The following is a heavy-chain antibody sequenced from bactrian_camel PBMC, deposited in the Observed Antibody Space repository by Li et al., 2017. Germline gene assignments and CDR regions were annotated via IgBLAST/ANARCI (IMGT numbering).Heavy chain of an antibody. Sequence: HVQLVESGGGSVQDGGSLRLSCVASVDTIGRYCMGWFRQIPDKEREGVAVLSIDSSADYADSVKGRFTISQDHAKNTLCLQMDSLKPEDSAMYYCAAVRDLTAPDGYKYWGQGTQVTVS. D-gene: IGHD4*01. CDR1: VDTIGRYC. CDR3: AAVRDLTAPDGYKY. J-gene: IGHJ4*01. CDR2: LSIDSSA. V-gene: IGHV3S55*01.